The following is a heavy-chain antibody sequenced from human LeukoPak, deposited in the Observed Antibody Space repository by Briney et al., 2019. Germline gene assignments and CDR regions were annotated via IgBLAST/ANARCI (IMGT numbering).Heavy chain of an antibody. J-gene: IGHJ4*02. Sequence: GGSLRLSCAASAFTFSNYAMSWVRQAPGKGLEWVSAISGSGGSTFYADSVKGRFTISRDNSKNTLYLQMNSLRAEDTAVYYCAKQNGGFDYWGQGTLVTVSS. V-gene: IGHV3-23*01. CDR1: AFTFSNYA. CDR2: ISGSGGST. D-gene: IGHD1-1*01. CDR3: AKQNGGFDY.